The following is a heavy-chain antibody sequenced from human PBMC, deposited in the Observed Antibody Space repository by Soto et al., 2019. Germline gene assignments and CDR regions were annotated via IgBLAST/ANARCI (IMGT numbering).Heavy chain of an antibody. J-gene: IGHJ4*02. Sequence: EAQLVESGGDLVKPGGSLRLSCAGSTFTFKNAWMSWVRQAPGKGLEWVGRIRTRAEGGTTDYAAPVKGSFAISRDDSKDTVYLQMNSLRAEDTAISYCTAGLGRTDDDIGGQGTLVTVSS. CDR2: IRTRAEGGTT. CDR3: TAGLGRTDDDI. CDR1: TFTFKNAW. V-gene: IGHV3-15*01. D-gene: IGHD7-27*01.